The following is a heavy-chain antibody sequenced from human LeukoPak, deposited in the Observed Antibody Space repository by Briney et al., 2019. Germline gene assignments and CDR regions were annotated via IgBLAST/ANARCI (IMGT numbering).Heavy chain of an antibody. CDR3: AKGDCSTSCYRSDP. CDR2: IIPIFGTA. Sequence: SVKVSCKASGGTFSSYAISWVRQAPGQGLEWMGGIIPIFGTANYAQKFQGRVTITTDESTSTAYMELSSLRSEDTAVYYCAKGDCSTSCYRSDPWGQGTLVTVSS. CDR1: GGTFSSYA. D-gene: IGHD2-2*01. J-gene: IGHJ5*02. V-gene: IGHV1-69*05.